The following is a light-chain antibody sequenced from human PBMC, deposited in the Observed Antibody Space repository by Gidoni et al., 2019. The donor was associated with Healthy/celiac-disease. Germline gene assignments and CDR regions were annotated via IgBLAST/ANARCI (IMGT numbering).Light chain of an antibody. V-gene: IGKV2-28*01. CDR3: MQDLQTPPYT. J-gene: IGKJ2*01. Sequence: IVMTQSPLSLPVTPAEPASISCRSSQSLLHSNGYNYLDWYLQKPGQSPQLLIYLGSNRASGAPDRFSGSGSGTDCTLKISRVEAEDVGVYYCMQDLQTPPYTFGQGTKLEIK. CDR1: QSLLHSNGYNY. CDR2: LGS.